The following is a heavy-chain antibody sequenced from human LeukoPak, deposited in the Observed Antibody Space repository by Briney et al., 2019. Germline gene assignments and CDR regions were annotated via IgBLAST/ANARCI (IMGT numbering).Heavy chain of an antibody. D-gene: IGHD3-3*01. CDR1: GFTFSSYG. V-gene: IGHV3-30*02. J-gene: IGHJ4*02. CDR3: AKVGTIPSPFDY. Sequence: GGSLRLSCAASGFTFSSYGMHWVRQAPGKGLEWVAFIRYDGSNKYYADSVKGRFTISRDNSKNTLYLQMNSLRAEDTAVYYCAKVGTIPSPFDYWGQGTLVTVSS. CDR2: IRYDGSNK.